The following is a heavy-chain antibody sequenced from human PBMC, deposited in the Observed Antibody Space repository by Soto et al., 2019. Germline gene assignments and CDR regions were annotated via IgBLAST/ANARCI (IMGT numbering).Heavy chain of an antibody. CDR1: GGSISNHY. CDR3: TRANWYYEY. V-gene: IGHV4-59*11. Sequence: SETLSLTCTVSGGSISNHYWSWIRQPPGKGLEWIGYTYYNGNTNYNPPLKSRVTMSVDTSKNQISLKLSSVTAADTAVYYCTRANWYYEYWGQGTLVTVSS. CDR2: TYYNGNT. J-gene: IGHJ4*02. D-gene: IGHD7-27*01.